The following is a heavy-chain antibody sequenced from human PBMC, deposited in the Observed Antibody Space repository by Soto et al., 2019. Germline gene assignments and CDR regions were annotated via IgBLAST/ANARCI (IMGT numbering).Heavy chain of an antibody. CDR2: FDPEDGET. D-gene: IGHD2-8*01. CDR1: GYSLTELS. CDR3: ATALPVLMVGDYYYMDV. J-gene: IGHJ6*03. V-gene: IGHV1-24*01. Sequence: ASVKVSCKVSGYSLTELSMHWVRQAPGKGLEWMGGFDPEDGETIYAQKFQGRVTMTEDTSTDTAYMELSSLRSEDTAVYYCATALPVLMVGDYYYMDVWGKGTTVTVSS.